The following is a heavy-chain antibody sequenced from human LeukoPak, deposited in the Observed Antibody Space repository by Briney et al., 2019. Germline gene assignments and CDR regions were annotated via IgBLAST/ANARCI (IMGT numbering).Heavy chain of an antibody. V-gene: IGHV3-9*01. CDR2: ISWNNGSI. D-gene: IGHD3-22*01. J-gene: IGHJ4*02. CDR3: AKSDSSVYTAGFDY. CDR1: GFTFDDYA. Sequence: GGSLRLSCAASGFTFDDYAMHWVRQAPGKGLEWVSGISWNNGSIDYADSVKGRFTISRDNAKNSLYLQMNSLRAEDTALYYCAKSDSSVYTAGFDYWCQGTLVTVAS.